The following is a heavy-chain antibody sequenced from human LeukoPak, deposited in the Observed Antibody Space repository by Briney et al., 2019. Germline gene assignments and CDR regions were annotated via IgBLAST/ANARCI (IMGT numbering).Heavy chain of an antibody. V-gene: IGHV4-38-2*01. D-gene: IGHD6-13*01. CDR3: ARVRQQLGHYFDY. CDR2: IYHSGST. Sequence: PSETLSLTCAVSGYSISSGYYWGWIRQPPGKGLGWIGSIYHSGSTYYNPSLKSRVTISVDTSKNQFSLKLSSVTAADTAVYYCARVRQQLGHYFDYWGQGTLVTVSS. J-gene: IGHJ4*02. CDR1: GYSISSGYY.